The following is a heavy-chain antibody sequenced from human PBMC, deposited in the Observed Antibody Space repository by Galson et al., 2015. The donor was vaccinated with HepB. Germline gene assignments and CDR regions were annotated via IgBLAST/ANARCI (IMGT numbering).Heavy chain of an antibody. Sequence: SVKVSCKASGYTFTSYDINWVRQAAGRGLEWMGWMNPNSTHTGYAHNLQGRVTMTSNTSMSTAYMELSGLTSDDTAVYYCARGASYDLVYPIRQILPFDPWGQGTQVVVSS. CDR3: ARGASYDLVYPIRQILPFDP. J-gene: IGHJ5*02. V-gene: IGHV1-8*01. CDR1: GYTFTSYD. D-gene: IGHD2-8*01. CDR2: MNPNSTHT.